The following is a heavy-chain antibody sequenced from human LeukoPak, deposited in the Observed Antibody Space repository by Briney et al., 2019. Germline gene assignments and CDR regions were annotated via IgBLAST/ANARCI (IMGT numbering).Heavy chain of an antibody. CDR1: GFTFDDYG. V-gene: IGHV3-20*04. Sequence: GGSLRLSCAASGFTFDDYGMNCVRQAPGKGREWISGIRWYGDTTNYAASVEGRFTISRDNAKNSLYLQMNSLRAEDTALYYCARGLRYYYYYYMDVWGKGATVTVSS. D-gene: IGHD3-9*01. CDR3: ARGLRYYYYYYMDV. J-gene: IGHJ6*03. CDR2: IRWYGDTT.